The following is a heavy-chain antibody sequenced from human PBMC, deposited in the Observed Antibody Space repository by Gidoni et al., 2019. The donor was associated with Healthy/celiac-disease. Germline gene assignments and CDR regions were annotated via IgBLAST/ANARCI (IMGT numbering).Heavy chain of an antibody. CDR1: GGSFSGYY. CDR3: AREMVAPYYYYYMDV. D-gene: IGHD2-8*01. V-gene: IGHV4-34*01. CDR2: INHRGST. Sequence: QVQLQQWGAGLLKPSETLSLTCAVYGGSFSGYYWSWIRQPPGKGLEWIGEINHRGSTNYNPSLKSRVTISVDTSKNQFSLKLSSVTAADTAVYYCAREMVAPYYYYYMDVWGKGTTVTVSS. J-gene: IGHJ6*03.